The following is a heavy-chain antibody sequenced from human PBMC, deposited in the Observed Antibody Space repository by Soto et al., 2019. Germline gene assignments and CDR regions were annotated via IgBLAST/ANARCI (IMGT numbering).Heavy chain of an antibody. CDR1: GGSISSGGYY. V-gene: IGHV4-31*03. J-gene: IGHJ4*02. CDR2: IYYSGST. D-gene: IGHD3-9*01. CDR3: ARKAVDDMALDY. Sequence: PSETLSLTCTVSGGSISSGGYYWSWIRQHPGKGLEWIGYIYYSGSTYYNPSLKSRVTISVDTSKNQFSLKLSSVTAADTAVYYCARKAVDDMALDYWGQGTLVTVSS.